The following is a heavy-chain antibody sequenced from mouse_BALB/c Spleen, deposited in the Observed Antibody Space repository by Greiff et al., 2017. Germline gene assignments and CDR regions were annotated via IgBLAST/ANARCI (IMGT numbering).Heavy chain of an antibody. Sequence: QVQLQQSGAELARPGASVKLSCKASGYTFTSYWMQWVKQRPGQGLEWIGAIYPGDGDTRYTQKFKGKATLTADKSSSTAYMQLSSLASEDSAVYYCARRGSTMITAFFDYWGQGTTLTVSS. V-gene: IGHV1-87*01. D-gene: IGHD2-4*01. J-gene: IGHJ2*01. CDR3: ARRGSTMITAFFDY. CDR1: GYTFTSYW. CDR2: IYPGDGDT.